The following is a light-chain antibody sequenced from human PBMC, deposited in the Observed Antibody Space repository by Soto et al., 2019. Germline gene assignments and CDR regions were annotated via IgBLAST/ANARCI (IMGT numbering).Light chain of an antibody. CDR2: EVS. CDR3: SSYAGSNTVV. CDR1: SSDVGAYKF. V-gene: IGLV2-8*01. J-gene: IGLJ2*01. Sequence: QSALAQPPSASGYPGQSVTISCTGTSSDVGAYKFVSWYQHRPGKAPKLMIYEVSKRPSGVPDRFSGSKAGNTASLTVSGLQAGDEADYYCSSYAGSNTVVFGGGTKVTVL.